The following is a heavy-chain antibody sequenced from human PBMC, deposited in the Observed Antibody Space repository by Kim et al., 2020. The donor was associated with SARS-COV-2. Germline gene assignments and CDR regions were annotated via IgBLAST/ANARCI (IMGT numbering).Heavy chain of an antibody. D-gene: IGHD5-12*01. Sequence: VKGRFTVSGDNAKYTLSLQMNSLRVEDTALYYCAKGRSTGAVDWFDPWGQGTLVTVSS. V-gene: IGHV3-23*02. J-gene: IGHJ5*02. CDR3: AKGRSTGAVDWFDP.